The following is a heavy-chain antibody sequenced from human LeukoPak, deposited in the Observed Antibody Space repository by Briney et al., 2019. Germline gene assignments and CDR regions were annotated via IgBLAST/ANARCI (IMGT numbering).Heavy chain of an antibody. CDR1: GFTFSSYG. J-gene: IGHJ4*02. CDR3: AKGRGYGEYYFDY. CDR2: IRYDGSNK. Sequence: GGSLRLSCAASGFTFSSYGMHWVRQAPGKGLEWVAFIRYDGSNKYYADSVKGRFTISRDNSKNTLYLQMNSLRAEDTAVYYCAKGRGYGEYYFDYWGQGILVTVSS. V-gene: IGHV3-30*02. D-gene: IGHD5-18*01.